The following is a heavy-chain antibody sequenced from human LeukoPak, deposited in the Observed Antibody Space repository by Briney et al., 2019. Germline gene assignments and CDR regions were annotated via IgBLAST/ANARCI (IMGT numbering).Heavy chain of an antibody. J-gene: IGHJ4*02. CDR3: ARELAVTGPFDY. V-gene: IGHV3-21*01. Sequence: PGGSLRLSCAASGFTCNIYSMNWVRQAPGKGLEWVSSISSSSDYIYYADSVKGRFTISRDNAKNSLYMQMNSLRAEDTAVYYCARELAVTGPFDYRGQGTLVTVSS. CDR1: GFTCNIYS. D-gene: IGHD6-19*01. CDR2: ISSSSDYI.